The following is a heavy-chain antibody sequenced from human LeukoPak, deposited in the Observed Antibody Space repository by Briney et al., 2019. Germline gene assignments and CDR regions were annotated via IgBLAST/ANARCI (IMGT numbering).Heavy chain of an antibody. D-gene: IGHD4-11*01. V-gene: IGHV3-23*01. Sequence: GGSLRLSCAASGFTFSSYAMSWVRQAPGKGLEWVSAISGSGGSTYYADSVKGRFTISRDNSEDTLYLQMNSLRADDTALYYCAKGGTTAWTAVDYWGQGTLVTVSS. CDR2: ISGSGGST. J-gene: IGHJ4*02. CDR3: AKGGTTAWTAVDY. CDR1: GFTFSSYA.